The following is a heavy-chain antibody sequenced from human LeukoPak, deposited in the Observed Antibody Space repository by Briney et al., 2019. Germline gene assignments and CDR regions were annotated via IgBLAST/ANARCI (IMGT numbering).Heavy chain of an antibody. V-gene: IGHV1-69*13. J-gene: IGHJ3*02. CDR1: GGTFSSYA. D-gene: IGHD6-13*01. CDR2: IIPIFGTA. Sequence: ASVKVSCKASGGTFSSYAISWVRQAPGQGLEWMGGIIPIFGTANYAQKFQGRVTITADESTSTVYMELSSLRSEDTAVYYCAREGHSSPHDAFDIWGQGTMVTVSS. CDR3: AREGHSSPHDAFDI.